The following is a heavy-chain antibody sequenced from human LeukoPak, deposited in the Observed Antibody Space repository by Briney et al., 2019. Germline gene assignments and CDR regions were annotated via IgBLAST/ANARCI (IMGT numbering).Heavy chain of an antibody. V-gene: IGHV1-2*04. D-gene: IGHD1-26*01. Sequence: ASVKVSCKASGYSFTDYYLHWVRQAPGQGLEWMGWINPYTGGTNYAQKFQAWVTMTRDTSNSTVYMELKRLRSDDTAVYYCAKDYGRFGGMPGDLGQGTLVTVSS. J-gene: IGHJ4*02. CDR1: GYSFTDYY. CDR2: INPYTGGT. CDR3: AKDYGRFGGMPGD.